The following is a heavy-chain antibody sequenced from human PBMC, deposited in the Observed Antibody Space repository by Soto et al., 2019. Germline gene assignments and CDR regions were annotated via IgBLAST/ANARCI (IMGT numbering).Heavy chain of an antibody. Sequence: PGGSLRLSCAASGFTFSSYSMNWVRQAPGKGLEWVSYISSSSSTIYYADSVKGRFTISRDNAKNSLYLQMNSLRAEDTAVYYCARDGGVVAATRVAFDIWGQGTMVTVSS. CDR2: ISSSSSTI. V-gene: IGHV3-48*01. CDR1: GFTFSSYS. J-gene: IGHJ3*02. D-gene: IGHD2-15*01. CDR3: ARDGGVVAATRVAFDI.